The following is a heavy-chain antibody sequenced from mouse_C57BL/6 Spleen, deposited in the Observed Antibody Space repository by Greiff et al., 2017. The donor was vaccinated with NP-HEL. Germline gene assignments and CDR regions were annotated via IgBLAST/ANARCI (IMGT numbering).Heavy chain of an antibody. D-gene: IGHD1-1*01. CDR2: INPNNGGT. J-gene: IGHJ2*01. CDR1: GYTFTDYN. CDR3: AIWILLLYYFDY. Sequence: EVQLQQSGPELVKPGASVKMSCKASGYTFTDYNMHWVKQSHGKSLEWIGYINPNNGGTSYNQKFKGKATLTVNKSSSTAYMELRSLTSEDSAVYYCAIWILLLYYFDYWGQGTTLTVSS. V-gene: IGHV1-22*01.